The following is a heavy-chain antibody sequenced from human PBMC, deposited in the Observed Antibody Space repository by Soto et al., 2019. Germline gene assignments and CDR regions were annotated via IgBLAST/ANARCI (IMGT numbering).Heavy chain of an antibody. CDR1: GFTFSSYS. CDR3: GKYAATRRSWFDP. CDR2: ISGGGGTI. Sequence: GGSLRLSCAASGFTFSSYSMNWVRQAPGKGLEWVSTISGGGGTIYYVDSVKGRFTISRDNSKSTLYLQMNSLRAEDTAVYYCGKYAATRRSWFDPWGQGTLVTVSS. J-gene: IGHJ5*02. V-gene: IGHV3-23*01. D-gene: IGHD2-15*01.